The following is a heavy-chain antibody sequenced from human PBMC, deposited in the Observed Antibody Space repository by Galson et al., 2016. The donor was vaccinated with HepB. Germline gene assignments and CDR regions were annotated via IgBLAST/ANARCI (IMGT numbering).Heavy chain of an antibody. Sequence: SLRLSCAGFSDSYMSWIRQAPGKGLEWVSFISSSGTYTKYADSVKGRCTISRDNAKNSLYLQMNSLRVEDTAVYYCARGSQPPQWQLGGYFYYWGQGTLVTVSS. V-gene: IGHV3-11*06. D-gene: IGHD1-26*01. CDR1: SDSY. CDR2: ISSSGTYT. CDR3: ARGSQPPQWQLGGYFYY. J-gene: IGHJ4*02.